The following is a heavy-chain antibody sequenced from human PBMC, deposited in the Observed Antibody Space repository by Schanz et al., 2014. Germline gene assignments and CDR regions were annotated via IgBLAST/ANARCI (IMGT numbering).Heavy chain of an antibody. CDR2: ISGSGGST. V-gene: IGHV3-23*04. J-gene: IGHJ4*02. CDR1: GFTFTNYA. Sequence: VQLVDSGGGLVKPGGSLRLSCAASGFTFTNYAMTWVRQAPGKGLEWVSGISGSGGSTYDADSVKGRFTISRDNSKNTLYLQVNSLRAEDTAVDYCAKHVRYLTGNDYWGQGTLVTVSS. CDR3: AKHVRYLTGNDY. D-gene: IGHD3-9*01.